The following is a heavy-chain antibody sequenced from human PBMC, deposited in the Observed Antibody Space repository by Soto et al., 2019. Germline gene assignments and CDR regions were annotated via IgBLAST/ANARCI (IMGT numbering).Heavy chain of an antibody. CDR3: AKFFVETGGSSGWPWTFHY. J-gene: IGHJ4*02. V-gene: IGHV3-23*01. D-gene: IGHD6-25*01. CDR2: ISGSGGTT. CDR1: GFTFSSYA. Sequence: EVQLLESGGGLVQPGRSLRLSCAASGFTFSSYAMSWVRQAPGKGLEWVSAISGSGGTTYYAASVKGRFTISRDHSKHTLFLQMNSLRAEDTAVYYCAKFFVETGGSSGWPWTFHYWGQGTLVTVSS.